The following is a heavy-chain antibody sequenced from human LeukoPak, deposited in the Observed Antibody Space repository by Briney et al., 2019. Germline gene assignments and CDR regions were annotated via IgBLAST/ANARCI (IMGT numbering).Heavy chain of an antibody. CDR3: AKEYSVRNQFDY. CDR2: IHADSGRT. D-gene: IGHD1-14*01. Sequence: GGSLRLSCATSGFTFSSYAMSWVRQAPGKGLEWAAGIHADSGRTYHADSVKGRFTISRDNSKNTLFLEMNSLRAEDTAVYYCAKEYSVRNQFDYWGQGTLVAVSS. V-gene: IGHV3-23*01. CDR1: GFTFSSYA. J-gene: IGHJ4*02.